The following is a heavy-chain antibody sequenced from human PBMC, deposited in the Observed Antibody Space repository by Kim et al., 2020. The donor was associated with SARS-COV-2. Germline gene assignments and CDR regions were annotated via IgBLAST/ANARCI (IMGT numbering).Heavy chain of an antibody. J-gene: IGHJ5*02. CDR3: ARGFPSSNWFDP. CDR1: GGSFSGYY. Sequence: SETLSLTCAVYGGSFSGYYWSWIRQPPGKGLEWIGEINHSGSTNYNPSLKSRVTISVDTSKNQFSLKLSSVTAADTAVYYCARGFPSSNWFDPWGQGTLVTVSS. CDR2: INHSGST. V-gene: IGHV4-34*01.